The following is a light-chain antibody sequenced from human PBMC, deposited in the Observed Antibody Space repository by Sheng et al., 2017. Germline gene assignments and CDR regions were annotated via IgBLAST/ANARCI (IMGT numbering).Light chain of an antibody. CDR3: QQRSNWPLT. J-gene: IGKJ4*01. CDR2: ETS. Sequence: IVLTQSPVTLSLSSGETATLSCRTSQNVGLSLDWYQQRPGRCPRLLIYETSKRATGIPARFSGSGSGADFSLTIRDFEPEDVAVYYCQQRSNWPLTFGGGTK. CDR1: QNVGLS. V-gene: IGKV3-11*01.